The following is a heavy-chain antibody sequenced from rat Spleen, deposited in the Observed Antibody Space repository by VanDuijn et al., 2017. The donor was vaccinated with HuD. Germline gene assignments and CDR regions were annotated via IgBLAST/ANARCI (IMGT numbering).Heavy chain of an antibody. Sequence: EVQLVESGGGLVQPGRSLKLSCVASGFTFNNYWMTWIRQAPGKGLEWVASISNTGGSFSYADSVKGRFIISRDNAQDTLYLQMDSLRSEDTATYYCATHYNTFDYWGQGVMVTVSS. CDR3: ATHYNTFDY. V-gene: IGHV5-31*01. J-gene: IGHJ2*01. CDR1: GFTFNNYW. D-gene: IGHD1-1*01. CDR2: ISNTGGSF.